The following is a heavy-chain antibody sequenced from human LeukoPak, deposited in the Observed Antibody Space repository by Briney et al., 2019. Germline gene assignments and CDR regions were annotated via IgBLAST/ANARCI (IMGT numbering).Heavy chain of an antibody. V-gene: IGHV3-33*06. CDR2: IWYDGSNK. D-gene: IGHD2-15*01. CDR1: GFTFSSYG. J-gene: IGHJ4*02. CDR3: AKDGRYCSGGCCFVFDY. Sequence: PGGSLRLSCAASGFTFSSYGMHWVRQAPGKGLEWVAVIWYDGSNKYYADSVKGRFTISRDNSKNTLYLQMNSLRAEDTAVYYCAKDGRYCSGGCCFVFDYWGQRTLVTVSS.